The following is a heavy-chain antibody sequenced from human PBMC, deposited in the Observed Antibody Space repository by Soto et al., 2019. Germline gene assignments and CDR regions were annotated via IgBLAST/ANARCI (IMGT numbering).Heavy chain of an antibody. D-gene: IGHD5-12*01. V-gene: IGHV4-59*04. J-gene: IGHJ4*02. Sequence: SETLSLTCTVSGGSINNHYWSWIRQPPGKGLEWIGYIYYSGSAYYNPSLKSRVTISVDTSKNQFSLKLSSVTAADTAMYYCARPRIGYDIFDHWGQGALVTVSS. CDR1: GGSINNHY. CDR3: ARPRIGYDIFDH. CDR2: IYYSGSA.